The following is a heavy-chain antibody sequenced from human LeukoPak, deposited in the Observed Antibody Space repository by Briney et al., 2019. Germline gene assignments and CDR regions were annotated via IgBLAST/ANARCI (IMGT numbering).Heavy chain of an antibody. CDR1: GGSISSGSYY. D-gene: IGHD6-6*01. Sequence: PSETLSLTCTVSGGSISSGSYYWSWIRQPAGKGLEWIGRIYTSGSTNYNPSLKSRVTITVDTSKNQFSLKLSSVTAADTAVYYCARGSIAARPRKDYFDYWGQGTLVTVSS. V-gene: IGHV4-61*02. CDR3: ARGSIAARPRKDYFDY. J-gene: IGHJ4*02. CDR2: IYTSGST.